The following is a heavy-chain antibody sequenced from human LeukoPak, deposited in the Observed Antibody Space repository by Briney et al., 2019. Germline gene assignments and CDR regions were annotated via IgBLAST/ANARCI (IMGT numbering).Heavy chain of an antibody. CDR2: IYYSGST. J-gene: IGHJ4*02. V-gene: IGHV4-59*12. CDR3: ARGRQSSGWDPLFDY. D-gene: IGHD6-19*01. Sequence: SETLSLTCTASGGSISSYYWSWIRQPPGKGLEWIGYIYYSGSTNYNPSLKSRVTISVDTSKNQFSLKLSSVTAADTAVYYCARGRQSSGWDPLFDYWGQGTLVTVSS. CDR1: GGSISSYY.